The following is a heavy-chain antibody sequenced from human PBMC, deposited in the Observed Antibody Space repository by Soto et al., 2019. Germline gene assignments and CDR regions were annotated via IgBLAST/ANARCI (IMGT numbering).Heavy chain of an antibody. V-gene: IGHV3-30*18. Sequence: GGPLRLSCAASGFTFSSYGMHWVRQAPGKGLEWVAVISYDGSNKYYADSVKGRFTISRDNSKNTLYLQMNSLRAEDTAVYYCAKDLVFGYYYDSSGQAVDYWGQGTLVTVSS. CDR3: AKDLVFGYYYDSSGQAVDY. CDR1: GFTFSSYG. CDR2: ISYDGSNK. J-gene: IGHJ4*02. D-gene: IGHD3-22*01.